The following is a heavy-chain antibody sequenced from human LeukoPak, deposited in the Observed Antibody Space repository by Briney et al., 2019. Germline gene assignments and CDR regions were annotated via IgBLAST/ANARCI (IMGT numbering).Heavy chain of an antibody. D-gene: IGHD3/OR15-3a*01. V-gene: IGHV3-21*01. J-gene: IGHJ4*02. CDR1: GFTFSSYN. CDR2: ISSSSIYI. Sequence: GGSLRLSCAASGFTFSSYNMNWVRQAPGKGLEWVSSISSSSIYIYYADSVKGRFTISRDNARDSLYLEMNSLTVEDTAVYFCSRDLGTGRPHDFWGQGTLVTVSS. CDR3: SRDLGTGRPHDF.